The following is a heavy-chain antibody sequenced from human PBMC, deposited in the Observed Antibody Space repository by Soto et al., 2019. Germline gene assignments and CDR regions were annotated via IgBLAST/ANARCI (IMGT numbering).Heavy chain of an antibody. V-gene: IGHV4-59*01. J-gene: IGHJ4*02. CDR2: IYYSGST. CDR3: ARSLGYCSSTSCYFGPSLFDY. Sequence: PSETLSLTCTVSGGSISSYYWSWIRQPPGKGLEWIGYIYYSGSTNYNPSLKSRVTISVDTSKNQFSLKLSSVTAADTAVYYCARSLGYCSSTSCYFGPSLFDYWGQGTLVTVSS. D-gene: IGHD2-2*01. CDR1: GGSISSYY.